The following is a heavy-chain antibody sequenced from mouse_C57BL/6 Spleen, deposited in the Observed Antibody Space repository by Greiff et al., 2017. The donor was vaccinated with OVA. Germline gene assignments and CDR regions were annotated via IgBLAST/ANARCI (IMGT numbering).Heavy chain of an antibody. CDR3: ARGDTTVVANWYFDV. CDR1: GYTFTSYW. CDR2: IHPNSGST. V-gene: IGHV1-64*01. J-gene: IGHJ1*03. Sequence: QVQLQQPGAELVKPGASVKLSCKASGYTFTSYWMHWVKQRPGQGLEWIGMIHPNSGSTNYNEKFKSKATLTVDKSSSTAYMQLSSLTSEDSAVYYGARGDTTVVANWYFDVWGTGTTVTVSS. D-gene: IGHD1-1*01.